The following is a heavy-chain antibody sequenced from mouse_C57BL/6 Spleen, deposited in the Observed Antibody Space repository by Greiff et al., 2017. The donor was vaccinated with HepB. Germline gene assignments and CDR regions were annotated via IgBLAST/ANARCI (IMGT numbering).Heavy chain of an antibody. CDR1: GFTFSDYY. CDR3: AREDYYGSSYGSYWYFDV. Sequence: EVKLVESEGGLVQPGSSMKLSCTASGFTFSDYYMAWVRQVPEKGLEWVANINYDGSSTYYLDSLKSRFIISRDNAKNILYLQMSSLKSEDTATYYCAREDYYGSSYGSYWYFDVWGTGTTVTVSS. J-gene: IGHJ1*03. CDR2: INYDGSST. D-gene: IGHD1-1*01. V-gene: IGHV5-16*01.